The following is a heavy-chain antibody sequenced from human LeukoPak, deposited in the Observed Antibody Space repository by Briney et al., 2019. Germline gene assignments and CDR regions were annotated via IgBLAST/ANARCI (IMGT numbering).Heavy chain of an antibody. Sequence: GGSLRLSCAASGFTFSSYGMHWVRQAPGKGLEWVAVISYDGSNKYYADSVKGRFTISRDNSKNTLYLQMNSLRAEDTAVYYCAKECSSWYRAFDYWGQGTLVTVFS. CDR2: ISYDGSNK. J-gene: IGHJ4*02. D-gene: IGHD6-13*01. CDR1: GFTFSSYG. CDR3: AKECSSWYRAFDY. V-gene: IGHV3-30*18.